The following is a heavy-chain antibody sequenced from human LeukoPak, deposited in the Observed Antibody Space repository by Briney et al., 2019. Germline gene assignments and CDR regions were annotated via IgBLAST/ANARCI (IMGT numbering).Heavy chain of an antibody. CDR1: GYSFTSYW. J-gene: IGHJ4*02. CDR2: IYPDDSDT. D-gene: IGHD5-12*01. Sequence: GESLKISCKGSGYSFTSYWIGWVRQMPGKGLEWMGIIYPDDSDTRYSPSFQGQVTISADKSITTAYLQWSSLKASDSAMYYGGRSGYSGYEIDSWAQGTRVTVSS. V-gene: IGHV5-51*01. CDR3: GRSGYSGYEIDS.